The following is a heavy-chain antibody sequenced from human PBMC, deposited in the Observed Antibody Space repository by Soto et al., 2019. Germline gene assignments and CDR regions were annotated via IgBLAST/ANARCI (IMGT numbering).Heavy chain of an antibody. J-gene: IGHJ6*03. V-gene: IGHV4-59*08. CDR1: GGSISSYY. CDR3: ARHDLGYCSSTSCPTGPYYYYYYMDV. D-gene: IGHD2-2*01. Sequence: SETLSLTCTVSGGSISSYYWSWIRQPPGKGLEWIGYIYYSGSTNYNPSLKSRVTISVDTSKNQFSLRLSPVTAADTAVYYCARHDLGYCSSTSCPTGPYYYYYYMDVWGKGTTVTVSS. CDR2: IYYSGST.